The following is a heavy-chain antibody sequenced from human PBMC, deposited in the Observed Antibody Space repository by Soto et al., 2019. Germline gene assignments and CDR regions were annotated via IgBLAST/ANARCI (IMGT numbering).Heavy chain of an antibody. Sequence: ASVKVSCKASGYTFTGYYMHWVRQAPGQGLEWMGWINPNSGGTNYAQKFQGWVTMTRDTSISTAYMELSSLRSEDTAVYYCARDRGDDYGDYVGHPNLWYFDLWGRGTLVTVPS. CDR2: INPNSGGT. D-gene: IGHD4-17*01. CDR3: ARDRGDDYGDYVGHPNLWYFDL. CDR1: GYTFTGYY. V-gene: IGHV1-2*04. J-gene: IGHJ2*01.